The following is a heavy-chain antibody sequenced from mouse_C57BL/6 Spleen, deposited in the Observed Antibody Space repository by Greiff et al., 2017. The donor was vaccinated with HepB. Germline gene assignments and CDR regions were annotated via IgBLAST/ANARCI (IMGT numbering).Heavy chain of an antibody. CDR1: GYTFTDYY. Sequence: EVQLQQSGPELVKPGASVKISCKASGYTFTDYYMNWVKQSHGKSLEWIGDINPNNGGTSYNQKFKGKATLTVDKSSSTAYMELRSLTSEDSAVYYCARSRLGRRDYFDYWGQGTTLTVSS. CDR3: ARSRLGRRDYFDY. CDR2: INPNNGGT. J-gene: IGHJ2*01. D-gene: IGHD4-1*01. V-gene: IGHV1-26*01.